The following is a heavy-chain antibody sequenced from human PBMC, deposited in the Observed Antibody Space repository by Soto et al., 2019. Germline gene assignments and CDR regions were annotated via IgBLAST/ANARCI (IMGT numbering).Heavy chain of an antibody. CDR3: AKGNPSPAYYDFWSGYYFNYYYGMGV. J-gene: IGHJ6*02. D-gene: IGHD3-3*01. CDR1: GFTFSSYA. Sequence: GGSLRLSCAASGFTFSSYAMSWVRQVPGKGLEWVSAISGSGGSTYYADSVKGRFTISRDNSKNTLYLQMNSLRAEDTAVYYCAKGNPSPAYYDFWSGYYFNYYYGMGVWGQGTTVTVSS. V-gene: IGHV3-23*01. CDR2: ISGSGGST.